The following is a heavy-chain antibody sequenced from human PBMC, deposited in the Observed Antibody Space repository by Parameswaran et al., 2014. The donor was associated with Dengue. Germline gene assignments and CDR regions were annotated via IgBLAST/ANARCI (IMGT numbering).Heavy chain of an antibody. Sequence: WIRQPPGKGLEWIGEINHSGSTNYNPSLKSRVTISVDTSKNQFSLKLSSVTAADTAVYYCARAGRRFGVVRGWFDPWGQGNPGHRLL. V-gene: IGHV4-34*01. J-gene: IGHJ5*02. CDR2: INHSGST. CDR3: ARAGRRFGVVRGWFDP. D-gene: IGHD3-3*01.